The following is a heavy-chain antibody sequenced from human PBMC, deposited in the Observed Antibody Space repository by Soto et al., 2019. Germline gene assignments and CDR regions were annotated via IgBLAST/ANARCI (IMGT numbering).Heavy chain of an antibody. D-gene: IGHD3-16*02. Sequence: QVQLQESGPGLVKPSGTLSLTCAVSSGSISSSNWWSWVRQPPGKGLEWIGEIYHSGSTNYNPSLKGQVNISVDKSKNQFSMKLSPVTAADTAVYYCARGRDDDYIWGSYRYKARWFDPWGQGTLVTVSS. CDR1: SGSISSSNW. CDR2: IYHSGST. V-gene: IGHV4-4*02. CDR3: ARGRDDDYIWGSYRYKARWFDP. J-gene: IGHJ5*02.